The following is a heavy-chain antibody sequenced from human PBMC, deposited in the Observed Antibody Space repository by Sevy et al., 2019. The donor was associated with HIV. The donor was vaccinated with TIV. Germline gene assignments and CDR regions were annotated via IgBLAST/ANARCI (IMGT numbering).Heavy chain of an antibody. D-gene: IGHD1-26*01. CDR1: GGSITSLY. CDR2: IYYNGHI. V-gene: IGHV4-59*08. J-gene: IGHJ4*02. Sequence: SETLSLTCTVSGGSITSLYWNWIRQPPGKGLEWIANIYYNGHINYNPYLKSRVTLSLDTSTNQFSLWLSSVTAADTAMYYCAGENAWGRGYSWGQGTLVTVSS. CDR3: AGENAWGRGYS.